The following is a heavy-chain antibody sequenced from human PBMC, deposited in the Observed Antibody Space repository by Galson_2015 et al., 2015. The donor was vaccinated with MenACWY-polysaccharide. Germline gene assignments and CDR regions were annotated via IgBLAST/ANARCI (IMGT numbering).Heavy chain of an antibody. V-gene: IGHV3-48*03. Sequence: SLRLSCAASGFTFSSYEMNWVRQAPGKGLEWVSYISSSGSTIYYAASVKGRFTISRDNAKNSLYLQMNSLRAEDTAVYYCASPPGNWYLIDYWGQGTLVTVSS. D-gene: IGHD6-13*01. J-gene: IGHJ4*02. CDR3: ASPPGNWYLIDY. CDR2: ISSSGSTI. CDR1: GFTFSSYE.